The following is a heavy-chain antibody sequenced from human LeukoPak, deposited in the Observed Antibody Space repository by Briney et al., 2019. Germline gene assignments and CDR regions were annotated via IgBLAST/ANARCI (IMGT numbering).Heavy chain of an antibody. CDR3: ARTPECGGVIVRGAFDI. V-gene: IGHV1-69*05. D-gene: IGHD3-16*02. Sequence: SVKVSCKASGGTFSSYAISWVRQAPGQGLEWMGGIIPIFGTANYAQKFQGRVTITTDESTSTAYMELSSLRSEDTAVYYCARTPECGGVIVRGAFDIWGQGTMVTVSS. J-gene: IGHJ3*02. CDR1: GGTFSSYA. CDR2: IIPIFGTA.